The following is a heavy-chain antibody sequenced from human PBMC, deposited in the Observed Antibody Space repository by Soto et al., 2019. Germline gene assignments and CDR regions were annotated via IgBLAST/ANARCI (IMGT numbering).Heavy chain of an antibody. CDR2: ISDTGGST. CDR1: GFNFNNFA. Sequence: PGGSLRLSCAGSGFNFNNFAMHWVRQAPGTGLEYVSSISDTGGSTFHADSVKGRFIISRDNSKGTLFLQMSSLRVEDTAVYYCARSGVVVPAAIPSRLYYYYYGMDVWGQGTTVTVSS. CDR3: ARSGVVVPAAIPSRLYYYYYGMDV. J-gene: IGHJ6*02. V-gene: IGHV3-64*02. D-gene: IGHD2-2*02.